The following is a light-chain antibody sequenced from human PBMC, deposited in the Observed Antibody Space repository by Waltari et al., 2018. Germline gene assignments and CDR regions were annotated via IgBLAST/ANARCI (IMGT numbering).Light chain of an antibody. Sequence: EIVLTQSPATLSLSPGERATLSCTASQSVSSHLAWYQQKPGQAPRLLIYDASNRATGIPARFSGSGSGTDFTLTISSLEPEDFAVYYCQQRSNWPLTFGGGTKVEIK. J-gene: IGKJ4*01. CDR3: QQRSNWPLT. V-gene: IGKV3-11*01. CDR1: QSVSSH. CDR2: DAS.